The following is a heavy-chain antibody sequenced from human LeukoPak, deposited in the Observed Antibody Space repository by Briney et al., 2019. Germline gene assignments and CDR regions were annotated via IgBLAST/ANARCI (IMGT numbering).Heavy chain of an antibody. D-gene: IGHD3-16*01. CDR2: INNNGGTT. CDR3: VKTMMTFGGVIRTDAFDI. CDR1: GFTFSRYA. J-gene: IGHJ3*02. Sequence: GGSLRLSCSASGFTFSRYAMHWVRQAPGKGLEYVSGINNNGGTTYYSDSVKAGFTISRDDSKNTLFLQMTSLRAEDTAVYYCVKTMMTFGGVIRTDAFDIWGQGTMVTVSS. V-gene: IGHV3-64D*06.